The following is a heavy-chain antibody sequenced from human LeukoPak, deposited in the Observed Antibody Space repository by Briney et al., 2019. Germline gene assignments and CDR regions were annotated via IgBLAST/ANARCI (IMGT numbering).Heavy chain of an antibody. V-gene: IGHV6-1*01. CDR3: ARESLWGIFDY. Sequence: SQTLSLTCAISGDSVSSNSAAWNWLRQSPSRGLECLGRTYYRAKWFNDYEVSVKSRITINPDKSKNQFSLQLNSVTPEDTAVYFCARESLWGIFDYWGQGTLVTVSS. CDR2: TYYRAKWFN. D-gene: IGHD3-16*01. J-gene: IGHJ4*02. CDR1: GDSVSSNSAA.